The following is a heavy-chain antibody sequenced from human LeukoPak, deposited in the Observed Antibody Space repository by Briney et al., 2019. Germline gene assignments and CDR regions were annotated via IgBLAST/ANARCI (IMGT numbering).Heavy chain of an antibody. CDR1: GFTFSNYN. CDR3: ARDPYSGGYGAYYYYYMDV. CDR2: ITSSSSYK. Sequence: PGGSLRLSCAAPGFTFSNYNMNWVRQAPGKGLEWISSITSSSSYKFYADSVKGRYTISRDNAKNSLYLQMDSLRAEDTAVYYCARDPYSGGYGAYYYYYMDVWGKGTTVTISS. D-gene: IGHD1-26*01. V-gene: IGHV3-21*01. J-gene: IGHJ6*03.